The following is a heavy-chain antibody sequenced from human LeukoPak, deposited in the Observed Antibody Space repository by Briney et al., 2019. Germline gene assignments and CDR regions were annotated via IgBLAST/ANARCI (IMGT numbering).Heavy chain of an antibody. V-gene: IGHV1-8*02. CDR1: GYTFSNFD. J-gene: IGHJ4*02. D-gene: IGHD2-2*01. CDR3: ARAPMGTAALY. Sequence: VASVKVSCKASGYTFSNFDINWVRQAPGQGLEWMGWMNPVSGDAGSAQKFQGRVTLTRNTSISTAYMELSSLRSDDTALYYCARAPMGTAALYWGQGTLDTVSS. CDR2: MNPVSGDA.